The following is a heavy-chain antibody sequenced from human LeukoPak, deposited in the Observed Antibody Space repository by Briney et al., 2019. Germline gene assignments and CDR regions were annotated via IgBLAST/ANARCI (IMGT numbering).Heavy chain of an antibody. CDR3: ARGIARRVSSGRYIWFDP. D-gene: IGHD3-22*01. CDR1: GGSISSYY. J-gene: IGHJ5*02. Sequence: SETLSLTCTVSGGSISSYYWSWIRQPPGKGLEWIGHIYNNGNTNYNPSLESRVTISVDMSKNQFSLRLSSVTAADTAVYYCARGIARRVSSGRYIWFDPRGQGTLVTVSS. CDR2: IYNNGNT. V-gene: IGHV4-59*01.